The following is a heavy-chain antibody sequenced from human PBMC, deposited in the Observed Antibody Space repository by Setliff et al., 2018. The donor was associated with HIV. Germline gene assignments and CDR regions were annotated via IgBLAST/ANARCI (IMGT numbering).Heavy chain of an antibody. D-gene: IGHD1-26*01. CDR1: GGSISSGGYY. V-gene: IGHV4-61*09. Sequence: ASETLSLTCTVSGGSISSGGYYWSWIRQAAGKGLEWIGHIYTTGSTNYNPSLKSRVTISADTSNNQFSLRLTSMTAADTAVYYCAKTSVGATGLYAFDIWGQGTMVTVSS. CDR2: IYTTGST. CDR3: AKTSVGATGLYAFDI. J-gene: IGHJ3*02.